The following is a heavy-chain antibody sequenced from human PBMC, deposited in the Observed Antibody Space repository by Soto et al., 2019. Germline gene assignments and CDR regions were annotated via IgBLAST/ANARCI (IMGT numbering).Heavy chain of an antibody. V-gene: IGHV3-23*01. CDR2: ISGGGGRT. CDR1: GFTFSSYA. J-gene: IGHJ2*01. Sequence: GGSLRLSCAASGFTFSSYAMSWVRQAPGKGLEWVSTISGGGGRTHYADSVKGRFTISRDDSKNTLYAQMNSLRAEDTAVYYCAKFEGHPLEYWYLDFWGRGTLVTVSS. CDR3: AKFEGHPLEYWYLDF. D-gene: IGHD1-1*01.